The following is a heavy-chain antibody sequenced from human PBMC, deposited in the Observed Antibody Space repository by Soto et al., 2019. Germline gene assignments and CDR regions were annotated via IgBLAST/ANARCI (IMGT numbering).Heavy chain of an antibody. CDR3: ARRYSSAFDI. J-gene: IGHJ3*02. CDR1: VGSISSYY. V-gene: IGHV4-59*08. D-gene: IGHD6-13*01. Sequence: SETLSLTCTVSVGSISSYYWSWIRQPPGKGLEWIGYIYYSGSTNYNPSLKSRVTISVDTSKNQFSLKLSSVTAADTAVYYCARRYSSAFDIWGQGTMVTVSS. CDR2: IYYSGST.